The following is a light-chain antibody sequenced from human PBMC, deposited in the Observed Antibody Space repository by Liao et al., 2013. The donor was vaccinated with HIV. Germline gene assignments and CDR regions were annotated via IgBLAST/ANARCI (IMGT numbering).Light chain of an antibody. J-gene: IGLJ1*01. CDR1: KLGDKY. CDR2: QDS. Sequence: SYELTQPPSVSVSPGQTARITCSGDKLGDKYACWYQQKPGQSPVLVIYQDSKRPSGIPERFSGSNSRNTATLTISGTQAKDEADYYCQAWDSSTADYVFGTGTEGHRP. V-gene: IGLV3-1*01. CDR3: QAWDSSTADYV.